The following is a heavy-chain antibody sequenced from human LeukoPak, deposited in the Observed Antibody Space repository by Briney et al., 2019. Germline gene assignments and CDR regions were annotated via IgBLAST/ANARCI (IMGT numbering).Heavy chain of an antibody. CDR1: GGSFSGYY. D-gene: IGHD3-10*01. CDR3: ARQRYYYGSGSLRYYFDY. J-gene: IGHJ4*02. Sequence: SETLSLTCAVYGGSFSGYYWSWIRQPPGKGLERIGEINHSGSTNYNPSLKSRVTISVDTSKNQFSLKLSSVTAADTAVYYCARQRYYYGSGSLRYYFDYWGQGTLVTVSS. V-gene: IGHV4-34*01. CDR2: INHSGST.